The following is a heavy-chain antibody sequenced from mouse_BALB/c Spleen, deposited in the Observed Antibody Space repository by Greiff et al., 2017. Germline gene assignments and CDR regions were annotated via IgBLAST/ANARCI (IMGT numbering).Heavy chain of an antibody. Sequence: DVKLVESGGDLVKPGGSLKLSCAASGFTFSSYGMSWVRQTPDKRLEWVATISSGGSYTYYPDSVKGRFTISRDNAKNTLYLQMSSLKSEDTAMYYCARQRGNYGPDYWGQGTTLTVSS. CDR3: ARQRGNYGPDY. J-gene: IGHJ2*01. V-gene: IGHV5-6*02. D-gene: IGHD1-2*01. CDR1: GFTFSSYG. CDR2: ISSGGSYT.